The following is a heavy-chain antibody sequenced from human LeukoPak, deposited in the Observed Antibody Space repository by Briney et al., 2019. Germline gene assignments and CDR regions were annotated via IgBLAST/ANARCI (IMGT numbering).Heavy chain of an antibody. CDR2: IYYDGST. Sequence: SETLSLTCTVSGGSISSSNYYWGWIRQPPGKGLEWIGNIYYDGSTYYNPSLKSRVIISVDTSKNQFSLKLSSVTAADTAVYYCARGLSGFWNNYDDYWGQGTLVTVSS. J-gene: IGHJ4*02. CDR3: ARGLSGFWNNYDDY. CDR1: GGSISSSNYY. V-gene: IGHV4-39*07. D-gene: IGHD3-3*01.